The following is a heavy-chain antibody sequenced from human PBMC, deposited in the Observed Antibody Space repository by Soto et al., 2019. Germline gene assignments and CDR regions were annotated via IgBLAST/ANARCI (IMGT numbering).Heavy chain of an antibody. CDR3: VTYSSGTPDYFDY. D-gene: IGHD6-19*01. V-gene: IGHV4-28*01. CDR1: GYSISTNKW. J-gene: IGHJ4*02. Sequence: SETLSLTCAVSGYSISTNKWGGWIRQPPGKGLEWIGYIYYTGGTYYNPSLKSRVTMSVDTSKNQFSLKLSSVTAVDTAVYYCVTYSSGTPDYFDYRGQGTLVIVSS. CDR2: IYYTGGT.